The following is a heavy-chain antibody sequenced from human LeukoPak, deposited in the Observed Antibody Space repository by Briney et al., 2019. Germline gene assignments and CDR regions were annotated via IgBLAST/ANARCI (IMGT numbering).Heavy chain of an antibody. D-gene: IGHD5-24*01. Sequence: SETLSLTCTVSGGSISSSSYYWGWIRQPPGKGLEWIGSIYYSGSTYYNPSLKSRVTISVDTSKNQFSLKLSSVTAADTAVYYCARWLQNFNYFDYWGQGTLVTVSS. CDR2: IYYSGST. J-gene: IGHJ4*02. V-gene: IGHV4-39*01. CDR1: GGSISSSSYY. CDR3: ARWLQNFNYFDY.